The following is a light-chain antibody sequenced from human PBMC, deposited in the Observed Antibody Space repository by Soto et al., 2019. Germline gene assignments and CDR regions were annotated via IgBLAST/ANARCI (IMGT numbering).Light chain of an antibody. CDR3: QSYDSSLSGFYV. V-gene: IGLV1-40*01. Sequence: QPVLTQPPSVSGAPGQRVTIPCTGSSSNIGAGYDVHWYQQLPGTAPKLLIYGNTNRPSGVSDRFSGSKSGTSASLAITGLQAEDEADYYCQSYDSSLSGFYVFGTGTKLTVL. CDR2: GNT. J-gene: IGLJ1*01. CDR1: SSNIGAGYD.